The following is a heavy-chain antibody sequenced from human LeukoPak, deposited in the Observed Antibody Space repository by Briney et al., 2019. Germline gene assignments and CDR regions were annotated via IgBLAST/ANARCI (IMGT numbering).Heavy chain of an antibody. CDR2: TKSETNGGTA. V-gene: IGHV3-15*07. D-gene: IGHD2-15*01. J-gene: IGHJ4*02. CDR1: GLTFGNAW. Sequence: GGSPRLSCAVSGLTFGNAWMNWVRQAPGKGLEWVAHTKSETNGGTADYAAAVEGRFTISRDDSKNTLYLQMNSLKIEDTAVYFCTTNPGSWGDFWSQGSLVTVSS. CDR3: TTNPGSWGDF.